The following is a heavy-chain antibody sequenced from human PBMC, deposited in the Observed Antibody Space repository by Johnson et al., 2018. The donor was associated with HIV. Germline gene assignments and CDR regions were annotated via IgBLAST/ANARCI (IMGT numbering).Heavy chain of an antibody. V-gene: IGHV3-30*04. D-gene: IGHD6-6*01. CDR2: ISYDGSNK. CDR3: AKVLGYSSSSRDAFDI. CDR1: GFTFSSYA. Sequence: VQLVESGGGVVQPGRSLRLSCAASGFTFSSYAMHWVRQAPGKGLEWVAVISYDGSNKYYADSVKGRFTISRDNSKNTLYLQMNSLRAEDTAVYYCAKVLGYSSSSRDAFDIWDQGTMVTVSS. J-gene: IGHJ3*02.